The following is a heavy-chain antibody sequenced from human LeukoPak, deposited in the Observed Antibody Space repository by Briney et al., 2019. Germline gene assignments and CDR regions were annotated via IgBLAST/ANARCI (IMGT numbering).Heavy chain of an antibody. V-gene: IGHV1-8*01. CDR2: MNPNSGNT. CDR3: ARGRSSSWLLFDY. CDR1: GYTFTSYD. J-gene: IGHJ4*02. Sequence: ASVKVSCKASGYTFTSYDINWVRQATGQGREWMGWMNPNSGNTGYAQKFQGRVTMTRNTSISTAYMELSSLRSEDTAVYYCARGRSSSWLLFDYWGQGTLVTVSS. D-gene: IGHD6-13*01.